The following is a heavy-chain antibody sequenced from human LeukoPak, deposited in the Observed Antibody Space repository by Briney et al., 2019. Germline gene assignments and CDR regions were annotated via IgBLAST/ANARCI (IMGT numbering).Heavy chain of an antibody. CDR1: GGSISSYY. Sequence: SETLSLTCTVSGGSISSYYWSWIRQPAGKGLEWIGRIYTSGSTNYNPSLKSRVTMSVDTSKNQFSLKLSSVTAADTAVYYCATYLDYGSSWHFDYWGQGTLVTVSS. D-gene: IGHD6-13*01. V-gene: IGHV4-4*07. J-gene: IGHJ4*02. CDR2: IYTSGST. CDR3: ATYLDYGSSWHFDY.